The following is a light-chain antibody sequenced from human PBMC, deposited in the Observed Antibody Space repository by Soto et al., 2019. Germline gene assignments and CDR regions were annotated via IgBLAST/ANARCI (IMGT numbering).Light chain of an antibody. V-gene: IGKV3-11*01. J-gene: IGKJ1*01. Sequence: IGLTQSPATLSLSQGERATLSCRASQSVSSHLAWYQQKPGQSPRLLIYDASNRATGIPARFGGSGSGTDFTLTISSQEPEDFAFYFCQQRSHWPTFGQGTKVDIK. CDR1: QSVSSH. CDR3: QQRSHWPT. CDR2: DAS.